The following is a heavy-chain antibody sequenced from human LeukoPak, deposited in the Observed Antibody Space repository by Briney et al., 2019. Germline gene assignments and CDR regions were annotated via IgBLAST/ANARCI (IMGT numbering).Heavy chain of an antibody. D-gene: IGHD1-1*01. CDR2: VKSKNDGGTT. V-gene: IGHV3-15*01. CDR3: TTVSATGTPSL. Sequence: GRSLRLSCAASGFTFSTTWMSWVRQAPGKGREWGGRVKSKNDGGTTEFAAPVKGRFTISRDDSTDTVYLQINSLKTEDTAEYYCTTVSATGTPSLWGQGTLVTVSS. CDR1: GFTFSTTW. J-gene: IGHJ4*02.